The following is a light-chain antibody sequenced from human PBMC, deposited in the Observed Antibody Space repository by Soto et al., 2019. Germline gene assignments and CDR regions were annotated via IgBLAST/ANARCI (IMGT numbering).Light chain of an antibody. CDR1: QGISSY. J-gene: IGKJ3*01. CDR3: QQYYSYPLT. CDR2: AAS. Sequence: AIRMTQSPSSFSASTGDRVTITCRASQGISSYLAWYQQKPGKAPKLLIYAASTLQSGVPSRFSGSGSGTDFTLTISRLQSEDFATYYCQQYYSYPLTFGPGTKVDI. V-gene: IGKV1-8*01.